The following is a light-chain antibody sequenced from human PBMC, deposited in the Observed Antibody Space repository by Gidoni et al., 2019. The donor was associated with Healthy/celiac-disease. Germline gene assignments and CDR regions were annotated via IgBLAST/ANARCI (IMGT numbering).Light chain of an antibody. J-gene: IGLJ2*01. Sequence: QSVLTQPPSVSGAPWQRVTISCTGSFCNIGAAYEVSWYQQLPGTVPKLLIYADNNRPSGVPDRFSGSKYGTSASLTITGLQDDDEGDYYCQSYDSALRVVFGGGTKVTV. CDR3: QSYDSALRVV. V-gene: IGLV1-40*01. CDR2: ADN. CDR1: FCNIGAAYE.